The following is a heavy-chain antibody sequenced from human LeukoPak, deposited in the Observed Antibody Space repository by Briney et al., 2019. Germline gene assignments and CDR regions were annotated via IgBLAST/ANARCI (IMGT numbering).Heavy chain of an antibody. J-gene: IGHJ3*02. D-gene: IGHD5-12*01. Sequence: VASVKVSCKVSGYTLTELSMHWVRQAPGKGLGWMGGFDPEDGETIYAQKFQGRVTMTEDTSTDAAYMELSSLRSEDTAVYYCARLVATDAFDIWGQGTMVTVSS. CDR3: ARLVATDAFDI. CDR1: GYTLTELS. V-gene: IGHV1-24*01. CDR2: FDPEDGET.